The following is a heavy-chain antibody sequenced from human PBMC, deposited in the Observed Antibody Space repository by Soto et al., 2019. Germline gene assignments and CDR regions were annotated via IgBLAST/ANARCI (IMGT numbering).Heavy chain of an antibody. CDR1: GGSISSGPYS. CDR2: FYYSEST. V-gene: IGHV4-39*01. D-gene: IGHD2-2*01. J-gene: IGHJ6*02. Sequence: SETLSLTCTVAGGSISSGPYSWGWIRQPPGEGLEWIGTFYYSESTHYNPSLESRVTISVDTSKNQFSLKVSSVTVADTAVYYCARLGGYCSSTSCHGYYGMDVWGQGTTVTVS. CDR3: ARLGGYCSSTSCHGYYGMDV.